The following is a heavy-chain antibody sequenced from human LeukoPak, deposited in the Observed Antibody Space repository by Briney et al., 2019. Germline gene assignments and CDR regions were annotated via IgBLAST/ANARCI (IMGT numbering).Heavy chain of an antibody. CDR1: GGSISSGDYY. D-gene: IGHD3-22*01. Sequence: SQTLSLTCTVSGGSISSGDYYWSWIRQPPGKGLEWIGYIYYSGSTYYNPSLKSRVTISVDTSKNQFSLKLSSVTASDTAVYYCASVRTSGSYYGAFDYWGQGTLVTVSS. J-gene: IGHJ4*02. V-gene: IGHV4-30-4*01. CDR2: IYYSGST. CDR3: ASVRTSGSYYGAFDY.